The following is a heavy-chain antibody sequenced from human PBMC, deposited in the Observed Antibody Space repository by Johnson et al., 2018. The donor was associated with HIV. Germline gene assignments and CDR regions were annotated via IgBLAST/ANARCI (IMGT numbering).Heavy chain of an antibody. CDR2: INWNGGRK. CDR1: GFRFDDYG. V-gene: IGHV3-20*04. Sequence: MLLVESGGGVVRPGGSLRLSCTVAGFRFDDYGMSWVRQAPGKGLEWISTINWNGGRKGYVDSLKGRFTITRDNAKNSLYLQMDSLRPEDTALYYCVRGGLGYQNFHDRFDVWGQGTVVTVSS. J-gene: IGHJ3*01. CDR3: VRGGLGYQNFHDRFDV. D-gene: IGHD3-16*02.